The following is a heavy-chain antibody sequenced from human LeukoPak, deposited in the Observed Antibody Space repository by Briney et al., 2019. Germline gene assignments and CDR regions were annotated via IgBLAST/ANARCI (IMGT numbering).Heavy chain of an antibody. CDR2: ISYDGSNK. Sequence: PGGSLRLSCAASGFTFSSYGMHWVRQAPGKGLERVAVISYDGSNKYYADSVKGRFTISRDNSKNTLYLQMNSLRAEDTAVYYCAEAQRGLNAFDIWGQGTMVTVSS. CDR3: AEAQRGLNAFDI. V-gene: IGHV3-30*18. D-gene: IGHD3-10*01. CDR1: GFTFSSYG. J-gene: IGHJ3*02.